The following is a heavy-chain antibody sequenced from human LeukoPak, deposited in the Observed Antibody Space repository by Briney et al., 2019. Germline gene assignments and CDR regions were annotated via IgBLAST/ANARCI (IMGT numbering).Heavy chain of an antibody. CDR2: MNPNSGNT. V-gene: IGHV1-8*01. D-gene: IGHD3-10*01. J-gene: IGHJ4*02. CDR1: GYTFTSYD. CDR3: ARGELLPRPFGY. Sequence: ASVKVSCKASGYTFTSYDINWVRQATGQGLEWMGWMNPNSGNTGYAQKFQGRVTMTRNTSISTAYMELSSLRSEDTAVYYCARGELLPRPFGYWGQGTLVTVSS.